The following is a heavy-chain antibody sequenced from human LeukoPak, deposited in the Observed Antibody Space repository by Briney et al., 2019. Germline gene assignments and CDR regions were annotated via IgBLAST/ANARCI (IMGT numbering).Heavy chain of an antibody. CDR2: IYPGDSDT. D-gene: IGHD3/OR15-3a*01. CDR1: GYSFTSYW. CDR3: ERHEDGLGVRRDGAFDI. J-gene: IGHJ3*02. Sequence: GASLKISSKAPGYSFTSYWIGRGRRMPGKGLVWLGIIYPGDSDTRYSQSIQGKVTISAEKSISTTYLQWSSLKAAETDMYYCERHEDGLGVRRDGAFDIWGQGTMVTVSS. V-gene: IGHV5-51*01.